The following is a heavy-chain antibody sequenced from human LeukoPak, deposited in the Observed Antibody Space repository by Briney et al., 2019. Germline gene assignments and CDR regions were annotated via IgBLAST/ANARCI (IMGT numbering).Heavy chain of an antibody. CDR1: GFTFDDYA. D-gene: IGHD3-10*01. Sequence: GGSLRLSCAASGFTFDDYAMHWVRQAPGKGLEWVSGISWNSGSIGYADSVKGRFTISRDNAKNSLYLQMNSLRAEDTALYYCAKASGGSYYCYYMDVWGKGTTVTVSS. CDR2: ISWNSGSI. CDR3: AKASGGSYYCYYMDV. J-gene: IGHJ6*03. V-gene: IGHV3-9*01.